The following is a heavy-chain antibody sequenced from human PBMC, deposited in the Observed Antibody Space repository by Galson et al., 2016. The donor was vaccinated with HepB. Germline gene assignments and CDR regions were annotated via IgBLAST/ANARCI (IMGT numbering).Heavy chain of an antibody. Sequence: SLRLSCAASGFTFSSYAMSWVRQAPGKGLEWVSAISGSGGSTYYADSVKGRFTISRDNSKNTLYLQMNSLRAEDTAVYYCAKSSYGDLYYYYYGMDVWGQGTTVTVSS. J-gene: IGHJ6*02. V-gene: IGHV3-23*01. CDR3: AKSSYGDLYYYYYGMDV. CDR2: ISGSGGST. D-gene: IGHD4-17*01. CDR1: GFTFSSYA.